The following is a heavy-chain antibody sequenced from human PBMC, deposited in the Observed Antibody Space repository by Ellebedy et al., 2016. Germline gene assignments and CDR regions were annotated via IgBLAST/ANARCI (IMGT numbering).Heavy chain of an antibody. V-gene: IGHV3-23*01. D-gene: IGHD4-17*01. CDR3: YYGHYSGY. CDR2: IGGGGDNR. J-gene: IGHJ4*02. Sequence: GGSLRLXCATSGFTFSNYFMTWIRQAPGKGLEWVATIGGGGDNRFYADSVKGRFTISRDNSRYTLYLQMDSLRAADTAVYYCYYGHYSGYWGQGTLVTVSS. CDR1: GFTFSNYF.